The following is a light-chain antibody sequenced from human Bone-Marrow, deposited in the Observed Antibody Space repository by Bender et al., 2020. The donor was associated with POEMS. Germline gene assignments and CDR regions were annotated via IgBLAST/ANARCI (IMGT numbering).Light chain of an antibody. Sequence: SYELTQPPSVSVSPGQTARITCSADALPKQYAYWYQQKSGQAPVVVIYKDTERPSGIPDRFSGSKSGTSASLAISGLRSEDEADYYCAAWDDNLNGVIFGGGTKLTVL. CDR1: ALPKQY. CDR2: KDT. CDR3: AAWDDNLNGVI. V-gene: IGLV3-25*02. J-gene: IGLJ2*01.